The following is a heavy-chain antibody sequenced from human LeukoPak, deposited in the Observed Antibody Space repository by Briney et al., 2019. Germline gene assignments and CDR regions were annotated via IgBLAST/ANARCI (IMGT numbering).Heavy chain of an antibody. Sequence: PGGSLRLSCVGSGFTFSRYWLNWVRQAPGKGLEWVANMNQDGSEIYYLDSVKGRFTISRDNSKNTLYLQMNSLRSDDTAVYYCAKRGTTGVREGFDIWGQGTMVTVSS. V-gene: IGHV3-7*03. D-gene: IGHD2-8*01. CDR1: GFTFSRYW. J-gene: IGHJ3*02. CDR3: AKRGTTGVREGFDI. CDR2: MNQDGSEI.